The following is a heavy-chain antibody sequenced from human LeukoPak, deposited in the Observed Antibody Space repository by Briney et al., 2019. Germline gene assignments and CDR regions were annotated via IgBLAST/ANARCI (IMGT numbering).Heavy chain of an antibody. CDR3: ARLGPMITFGGVHY. J-gene: IGHJ4*02. CDR1: GGSISSSGYY. Sequence: SETLSLTCTVSGGSISSSGYYWGWIRQPPGKGLEWIGSIYYSGSTYYNPSLKSRVTISVDTSKNQFSLKLSSVTAADTAVYYCARLGPMITFGGVHYWGQGTLVTVSS. CDR2: IYYSGST. D-gene: IGHD3-16*01. V-gene: IGHV4-39*01.